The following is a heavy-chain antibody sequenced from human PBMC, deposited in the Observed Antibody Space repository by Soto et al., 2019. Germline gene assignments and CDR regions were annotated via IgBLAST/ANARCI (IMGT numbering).Heavy chain of an antibody. D-gene: IGHD5-12*01. CDR3: AKDAVYNDGLWLVAN. V-gene: IGHV3-23*01. J-gene: IGHJ4*02. CDR2: MTGSGGDI. CDR1: GFSFSRYA. Sequence: GGSLRLSCAASGFSFSRYAMMWVRQAPGKGQEWVAGMTGSGGDIRYADSVKGRFTISKDNSKNTLYLQMNSLRAEDTAIYYCAKDAVYNDGLWLVANWGQGTLVTVSS.